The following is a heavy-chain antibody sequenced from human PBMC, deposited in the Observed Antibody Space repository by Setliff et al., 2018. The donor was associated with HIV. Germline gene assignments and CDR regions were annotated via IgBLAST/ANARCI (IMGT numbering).Heavy chain of an antibody. CDR2: INHSGST. CDR3: ARPYNRQYGMDV. J-gene: IGHJ6*02. Sequence: SETLSLTCAVYGWSFSGYYWSWIRQPPGKGLEWIGEINHSGSTNYNPSIKSRVTISVDTSKNQFSLKLSSVTAADTAVYYCARPYNRQYGMDVWGQGTTVTVSS. V-gene: IGHV4-34*01. CDR1: GWSFSGYY. D-gene: IGHD1-20*01.